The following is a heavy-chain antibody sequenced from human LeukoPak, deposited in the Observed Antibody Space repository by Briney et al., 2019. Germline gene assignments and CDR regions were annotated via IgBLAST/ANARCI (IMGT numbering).Heavy chain of an antibody. J-gene: IGHJ4*02. CDR1: GFTFSSFE. CDR3: AREAWDLTGRAPVI. D-gene: IGHD1-14*01. CDR2: ISSGGNTM. Sequence: GGSLRLSCAASGFTFSSFEMNWVRQAPGKGLEWVSYISSGGNTMCYADSVKGRFTISRDNAKKSLYLQMNSLRAEDTAVYYCAREAWDLTGRAPVIWGQGTRVTVSS. V-gene: IGHV3-48*03.